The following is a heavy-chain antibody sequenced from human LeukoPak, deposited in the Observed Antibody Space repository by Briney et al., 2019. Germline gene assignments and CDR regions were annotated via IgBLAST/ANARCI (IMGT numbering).Heavy chain of an antibody. Sequence: PGGSLRLSCAASGFTFSIYSMNWVRQAPGKGLEWVSSISGSSIYIYYADSVKGRFTISRDNAKNSLYLQMNSLRAEDTAAYYCARGPPYYDSSGYYYDYWGQGTLVTVSS. CDR2: ISGSSIYI. CDR3: ARGPPYYDSSGYYYDY. CDR1: GFTFSIYS. V-gene: IGHV3-21*01. J-gene: IGHJ4*02. D-gene: IGHD3-22*01.